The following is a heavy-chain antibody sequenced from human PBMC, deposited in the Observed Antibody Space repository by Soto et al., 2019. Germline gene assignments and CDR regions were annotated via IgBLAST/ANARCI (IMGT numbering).Heavy chain of an antibody. J-gene: IGHJ5*02. CDR3: AKGPRGWLQLSA. CDR2: MNPENGNT. CDR1: GYTFIHDD. D-gene: IGHD5-12*01. V-gene: IGHV1-8*01. Sequence: QVQLVQSGAEVKKPGASVKVSCKASGYTFIHDDINWVRQATGQGLEWMGWMNPENGNTGYAQEFQARVSMTRNASICTAYMELSSLRSEDTAVYYCAKGPRGWLQLSAWGQGTLVTVSS.